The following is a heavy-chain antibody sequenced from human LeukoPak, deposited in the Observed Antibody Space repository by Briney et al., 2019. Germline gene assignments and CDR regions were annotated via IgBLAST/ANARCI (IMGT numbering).Heavy chain of an antibody. CDR1: GYTFTRYG. D-gene: IGHD1-7*01. V-gene: IGHV1-18*01. Sequence: ASVRVSCKASGYTFTRYGISWVRQAPGQGLQWLGWISTSNDNTNYAQKFRDRVTMSTDTSTGTAYLDIRSLTSDGTAVYYCTRDHSNWNYAPDFWGQGTLVTVSS. J-gene: IGHJ4*02. CDR2: ISTSNDNT. CDR3: TRDHSNWNYAPDF.